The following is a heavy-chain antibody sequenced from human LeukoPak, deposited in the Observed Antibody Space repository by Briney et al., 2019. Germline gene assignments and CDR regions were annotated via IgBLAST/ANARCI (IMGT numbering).Heavy chain of an antibody. Sequence: GGSLRLSCAASGFTFSSYWMSWVRQAPGKGLEWVANIKQDGSEKYYVDSVKGRFTISRDNAKNSLYLQMNSLRAEDTAVYYCARAGLYSGSYRQPTDYWGQGTLVTVSS. J-gene: IGHJ4*02. V-gene: IGHV3-7*01. CDR3: ARAGLYSGSYRQPTDY. CDR1: GFTFSSYW. D-gene: IGHD1-26*01. CDR2: IKQDGSEK.